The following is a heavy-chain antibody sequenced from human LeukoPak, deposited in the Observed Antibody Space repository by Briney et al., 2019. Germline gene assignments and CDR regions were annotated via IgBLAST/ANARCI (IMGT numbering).Heavy chain of an antibody. CDR2: ISYDGRNI. D-gene: IGHD2-2*01. J-gene: IGHJ4*02. CDR1: GFTFSSCA. Sequence: GGSLRLSCAASGFTFSSCAMSWVRQAPGKGLEWVAVISYDGRNIHYPDSVKGRFTISRDISTDTLWLQMDSLRTEDTAVYYCAKGPLGGTAAAIDYWGQGTLVTVSS. V-gene: IGHV3-30*18. CDR3: AKGPLGGTAAAIDY.